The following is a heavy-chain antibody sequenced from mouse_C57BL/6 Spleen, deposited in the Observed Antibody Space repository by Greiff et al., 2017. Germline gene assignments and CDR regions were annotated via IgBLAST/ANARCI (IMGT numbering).Heavy chain of an antibody. J-gene: IGHJ3*01. CDR3: ASGELWAPFAY. D-gene: IGHD1-1*02. CDR2: ISYDGSN. CDR1: GYSITSGYY. V-gene: IGHV3-6*01. Sequence: EVHLVESGPGLVKPSQSLSLTCSVTGYSITSGYYWNWIRQFPGNKLEWMGYISYDGSNNYNPSLKNRISITRDTSKNQFFLKLNSVTTGDTATYYCASGELWAPFAYWGQGTLVTVSA.